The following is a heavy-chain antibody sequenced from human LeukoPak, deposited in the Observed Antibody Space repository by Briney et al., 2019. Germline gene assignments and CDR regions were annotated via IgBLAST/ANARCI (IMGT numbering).Heavy chain of an antibody. CDR3: AKVGLPAAIFCWFDP. CDR1: GFTFSSYA. D-gene: IGHD2-2*01. J-gene: IGHJ5*02. V-gene: IGHV3-23*01. CDR2: ISGSGGST. Sequence: GGSLRLSCAASGFTFSSYAMSWVRQAPGKGLEWVSAISGSGGSTYYADSVKGRFTISRDNSKNTLYLEMNSLRAEDTAVYYCAKVGLPAAIFCWFDPWGQGTLVTVSS.